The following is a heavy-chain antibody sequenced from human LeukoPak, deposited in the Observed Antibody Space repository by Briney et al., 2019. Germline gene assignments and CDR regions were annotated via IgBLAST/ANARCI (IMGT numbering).Heavy chain of an antibody. CDR1: GFTFSSYA. CDR2: ISGSGGST. D-gene: IGHD2-15*01. CDR3: AKVGGYCSGGSCPVANAFDI. J-gene: IGHJ3*02. Sequence: PGGSLRLSCAASGFTFSSYAMSWVRQAPGKGLEWVSAISGSGGSTYYADSVKGRFTISRDNSKNTLYLQMNSLRAEDTAVYYCAKVGGYCSGGSCPVANAFDIWGQGTMVTVSS. V-gene: IGHV3-23*01.